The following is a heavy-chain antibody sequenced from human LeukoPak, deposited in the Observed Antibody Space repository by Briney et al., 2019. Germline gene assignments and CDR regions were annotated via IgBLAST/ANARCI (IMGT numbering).Heavy chain of an antibody. Sequence: SETLSLTCAVYGGSFSGYYWSWIRQPSGKGLEWIGEINHSGSTNYNPSLKSRVTISVDTSKNQFSLKLSSVTAADTAVYYCARAERITIFGVVTTYYGMDVWGQGTTVTVSS. J-gene: IGHJ6*02. V-gene: IGHV4-34*01. D-gene: IGHD3-3*01. CDR1: GGSFSGYY. CDR2: INHSGST. CDR3: ARAERITIFGVVTTYYGMDV.